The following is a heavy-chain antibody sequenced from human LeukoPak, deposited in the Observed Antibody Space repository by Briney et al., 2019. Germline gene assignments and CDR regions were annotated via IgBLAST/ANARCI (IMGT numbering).Heavy chain of an antibody. J-gene: IGHJ4*02. V-gene: IGHV1-2*02. CDR3: AREKSYGSGNDY. D-gene: IGHD3-10*01. CDR1: GYTFTGYY. CDR2: INPNSGGT. Sequence: GASVKVSCKASGYTFTGYYMHWVRQAPGQGLEWMGWINPNSGGTNYAQKFQARVTMTTDTSISTAYMELSRLRSDDTAVYYCAREKSYGSGNDYWGQGTLVTVSS.